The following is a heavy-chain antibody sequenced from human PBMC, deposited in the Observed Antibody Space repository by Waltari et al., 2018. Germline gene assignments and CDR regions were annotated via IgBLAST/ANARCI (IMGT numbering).Heavy chain of an antibody. V-gene: IGHV3-48*03. Sequence: EVQLVESGGGLVQPGGSLRLSCAASGFTFSSYGMNWVRKAPGKGLEWILYISGSGTTIYYAGSVKGRFTISRDDAENSLYLQMNSLRAEDTALYYCARRFDSWGQGTRVTVSS. J-gene: IGHJ4*02. CDR3: ARRFDS. CDR2: ISGSGTTI. CDR1: GFTFSSYG.